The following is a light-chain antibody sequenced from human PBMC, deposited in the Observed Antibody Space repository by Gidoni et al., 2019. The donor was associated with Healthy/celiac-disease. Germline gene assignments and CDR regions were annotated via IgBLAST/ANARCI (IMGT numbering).Light chain of an antibody. V-gene: IGKV3-20*01. CDR1: QSVSSSY. Sequence: EIVLTQSPGTLSLAPGERATLSCRASQSVSSSYLAWYQQKPGQAPRLLIYGASSRATGIPDRFSGSGSGTDFTLTISRLDPEDFAVYYCQQYGSSPRVTFGPXTKVDIK. CDR3: QQYGSSPRVT. J-gene: IGKJ3*01. CDR2: GAS.